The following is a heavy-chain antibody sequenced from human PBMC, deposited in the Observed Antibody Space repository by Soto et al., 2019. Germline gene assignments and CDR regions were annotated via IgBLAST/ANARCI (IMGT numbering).Heavy chain of an antibody. CDR2: VDSPGGT. V-gene: IGHV4-4*07. D-gene: IGHD1-26*01. CDR3: SSGHSGTGLEG. CDR1: GDSVGRFY. Sequence: SQTLSLTFNVSGDSVGRFYWSCIRQSAWKGLEWIVRVDSPGGTAYNPSIEGRLTISLDSSHNHFSLEMNSVTAADTGVYFCSSGHSGTGLEGGGRGNTVTVSS. J-gene: IGHJ6*02.